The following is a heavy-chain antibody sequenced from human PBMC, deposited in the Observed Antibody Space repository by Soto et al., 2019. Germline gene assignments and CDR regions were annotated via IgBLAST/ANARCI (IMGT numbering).Heavy chain of an antibody. J-gene: IGHJ4*02. D-gene: IGHD1-7*01. CDR3: Y. CDR1: GSIFSGYG. V-gene: IGHV3-33*01. Sequence: QKYLVESGGGVVQPGGSLRLSCVASGSIFSGYGMHWVRQAPGKGLEWVAVIWYDGSNKYYADSVKGRFTISRDNSKNMLYCARDGIGGTVFRGFCDYWGQGTLVTVSS. CDR2: IWYDGSNK.